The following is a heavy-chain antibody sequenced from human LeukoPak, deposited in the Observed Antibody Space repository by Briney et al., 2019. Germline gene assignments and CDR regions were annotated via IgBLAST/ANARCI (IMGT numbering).Heavy chain of an antibody. CDR1: GGSISSHY. CDR3: ASSSRYSSSWYFDP. V-gene: IGHV4-59*11. Sequence: PSETLSLTCSVSGGSISSHYWSWIRQPPGKGLEWIGYIYYSGSTNYNPSLKSRVTISVDTSKNRFSLKLSSVTAADTAVYYCASSSRYSSSWYFDPWGQGTLVTVSS. J-gene: IGHJ5*02. D-gene: IGHD6-13*01. CDR2: IYYSGST.